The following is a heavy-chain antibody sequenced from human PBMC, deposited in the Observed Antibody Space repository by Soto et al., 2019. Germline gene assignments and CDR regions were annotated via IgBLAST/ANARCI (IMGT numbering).Heavy chain of an antibody. D-gene: IGHD3-3*01. CDR3: AKGAYDFWSGYLRTTGMSMDV. CDR2: ISGSGGST. V-gene: IGHV3-23*01. J-gene: IGHJ6*02. Sequence: VGSLRLSCAASGFTFSSYAMSWVRQAPGKGLEWVSAISGSGGSTYYADSVKGRFTISRDNSMNTLYLQMNSLRAEDTAVYYCAKGAYDFWSGYLRTTGMSMDVWGQGTTVTVSS. CDR1: GFTFSSYA.